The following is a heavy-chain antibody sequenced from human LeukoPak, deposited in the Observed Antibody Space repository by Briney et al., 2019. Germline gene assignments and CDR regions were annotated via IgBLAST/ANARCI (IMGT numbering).Heavy chain of an antibody. CDR1: GFTLSSYA. CDR3: AKHRAAVDSPADC. J-gene: IGHJ4*02. V-gene: IGHV3-23*01. CDR2: ISGVRATT. Sequence: PGGSLRLSCAASGFTLSSYAMSWVRQAPGKGLEWVSTISGVRATTYYADSVKGRFTFSRDISKNTLFLQMNSLRAGDAAVYYCAKHRAAVDSPADCWGQGTLLTVSS. D-gene: IGHD6-13*01.